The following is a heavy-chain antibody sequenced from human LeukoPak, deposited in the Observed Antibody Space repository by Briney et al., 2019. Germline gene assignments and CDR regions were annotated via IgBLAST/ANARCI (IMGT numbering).Heavy chain of an antibody. CDR2: ISGDGGRT. Sequence: PGGSLRLSCAASGFILDDYDMHWVRQAPGKGLEWVSLISGDGGRTYYTDSVKGRFTISRDNSKHSLYLQMNSLRAEDTAVYYCARPTGTSSLSSACRPWGQGTLVTVSS. CDR3: ARPTGTSSLSSACRP. V-gene: IGHV3-43*02. D-gene: IGHD1-7*01. CDR1: GFILDDYD. J-gene: IGHJ1*01.